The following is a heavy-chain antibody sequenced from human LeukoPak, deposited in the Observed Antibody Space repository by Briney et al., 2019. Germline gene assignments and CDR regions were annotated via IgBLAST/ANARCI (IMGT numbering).Heavy chain of an antibody. J-gene: IGHJ4*02. Sequence: ASVKVSCKASGGTFSSYAISWVRQAPGQGLEWMGRIIPIFGTANYAQKSQGRVTITTDESTSTAYMELSSLRSEDTAVYYCARGQDWAAAGSGYYVDYWGQGTLVTVSS. V-gene: IGHV1-69*05. CDR3: ARGQDWAAAGSGYYVDY. CDR2: IIPIFGTA. CDR1: GGTFSSYA. D-gene: IGHD6-13*01.